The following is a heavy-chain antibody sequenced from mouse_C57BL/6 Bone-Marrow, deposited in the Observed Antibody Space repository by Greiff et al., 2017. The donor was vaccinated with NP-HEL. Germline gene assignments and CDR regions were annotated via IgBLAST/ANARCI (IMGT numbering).Heavy chain of an antibody. CDR1: GFNIKDDY. CDR3: TTGDYGNYYAMDY. V-gene: IGHV14-4*01. J-gene: IGHJ4*01. CDR2: IDPENGDT. Sequence: EVQLKESGAELVRPGASVKLSCTASGFNIKDDYMHWVKQRPEQGLEWIGWIDPENGDTEYASKFQGKATITADTSSNTAYLQLSSLTSEDTAVYYCTTGDYGNYYAMDYWGQGTSVTVSS. D-gene: IGHD2-1*01.